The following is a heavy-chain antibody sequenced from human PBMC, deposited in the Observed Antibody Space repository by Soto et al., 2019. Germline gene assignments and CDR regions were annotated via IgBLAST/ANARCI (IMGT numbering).Heavy chain of an antibody. J-gene: IGHJ6*03. CDR3: ARGLSGRYDFWSGYSDYYYYYMDV. V-gene: IGHV4-39*01. D-gene: IGHD3-3*01. CDR2: IYYSGST. CDR1: GGSISSSSYY. Sequence: QLQLHESGPGLVKPSETLSLTCTVSGGSISSSSYYWGWIRQPPGKGLEWIGSIYYSGSTYYNPSLKSRVTISVDTSKNQFSLKLSSVTAADTAVYYCARGLSGRYDFWSGYSDYYYYYMDVWGKGTTVTVSS.